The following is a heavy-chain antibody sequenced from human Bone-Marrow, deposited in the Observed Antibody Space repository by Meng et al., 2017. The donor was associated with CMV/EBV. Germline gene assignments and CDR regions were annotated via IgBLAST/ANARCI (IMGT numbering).Heavy chain of an antibody. D-gene: IGHD1-26*01. CDR1: GYTFTGYY. J-gene: IGHJ4*02. V-gene: IGHV1-2*02. CDR3: ARAVGSRGAGSTLDY. Sequence: QVQLVQSGAEVKKPGASVKVSCKASGYTFTGYYMHWVRQAPGQGLEWMGWINPNSGGTNYAQKFQGRVTMTRDTSISTAYMELSSLRSEDTAVYYCARAVGSRGAGSTLDYWGQGTLVTVAS. CDR2: INPNSGGT.